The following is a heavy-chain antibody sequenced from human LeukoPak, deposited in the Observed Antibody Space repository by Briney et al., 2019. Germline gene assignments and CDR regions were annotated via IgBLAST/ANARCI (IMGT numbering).Heavy chain of an antibody. J-gene: IGHJ4*02. V-gene: IGHV3-23*01. CDR1: GFTFTGHT. CDR3: AKDPNPFYDFWSGYK. D-gene: IGHD3-3*01. CDR2: IGGRDDRT. Sequence: GGSLRLSCAASGFTFTGHTMTWLRQAPGKGLEWVSIIGGRDDRTYYADSVKGRLTISRDNSKNTLYLQMNSLRGEDTAVYYCAKDPNPFYDFWSGYKWGQGTLVTVSS.